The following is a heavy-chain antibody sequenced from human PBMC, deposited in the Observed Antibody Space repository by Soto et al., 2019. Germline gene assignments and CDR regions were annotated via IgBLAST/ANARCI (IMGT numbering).Heavy chain of an antibody. CDR3: ARALSGSSDC. CDR1: GGSISSSSW. CDR2: IYHDGSA. J-gene: IGHJ4*02. D-gene: IGHD1-26*01. Sequence: QVQLQESGPGLVKPSGTLSLTCAVSGGSISSSSWWSWVRQPPGKGLEWIGQIYHDGSATYNPSLKSRVTILTDKSKDQFSLELTSVTAADTAVYYCARALSGSSDCWGRGTLVTVSS. V-gene: IGHV4-4*02.